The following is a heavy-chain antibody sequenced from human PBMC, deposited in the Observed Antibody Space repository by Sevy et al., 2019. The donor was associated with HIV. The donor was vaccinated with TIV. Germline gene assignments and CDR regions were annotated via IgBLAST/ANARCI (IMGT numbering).Heavy chain of an antibody. CDR1: GYTFTDYY. V-gene: IGHV1-2*02. D-gene: IGHD6-13*01. J-gene: IGHJ5*02. CDR2: INPNSGGT. CDR3: ARDPSRAAEGWFDP. Sequence: ASVKVSCKASGYTFTDYYMYWVRQAPGQGLEWMGWINPNSGGTNYAQKFQGRVTMPRDTSISTAYMELSRLRSDDTAMYYCARDPSRAAEGWFDPWGQGTLVTVSS.